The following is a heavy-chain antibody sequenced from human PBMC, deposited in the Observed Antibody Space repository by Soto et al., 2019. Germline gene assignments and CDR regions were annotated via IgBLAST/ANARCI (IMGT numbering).Heavy chain of an antibody. Sequence: QVQLQESGPGLVKPSETLSLTCTVSGGSISSYYWSWIRQPPGKGLEWIGYIYYSGSTNYNPSLKSRVTISVDTSKNLFSLKLSSVTAADTAVYYCARLTDYGDLYWYFDLWGRGTLVTVSS. J-gene: IGHJ2*01. CDR2: IYYSGST. V-gene: IGHV4-59*01. D-gene: IGHD4-17*01. CDR3: ARLTDYGDLYWYFDL. CDR1: GGSISSYY.